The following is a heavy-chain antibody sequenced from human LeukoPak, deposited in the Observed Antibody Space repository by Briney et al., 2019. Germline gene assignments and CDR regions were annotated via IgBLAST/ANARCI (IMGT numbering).Heavy chain of an antibody. V-gene: IGHV3-23*01. J-gene: IGHJ4*02. D-gene: IGHD6-19*01. CDR2: IGNTET. Sequence: GESLRLSCVASGFTFDTFAMSWVRQAPGKGLEWVSGIGNTETYYADSVKGRFTISRDNSKSTIYLHMNNLRAEDTALYYCARDPRQWGLGYFDYWGQGTLVTVSS. CDR1: GFTFDTFA. CDR3: ARDPRQWGLGYFDY.